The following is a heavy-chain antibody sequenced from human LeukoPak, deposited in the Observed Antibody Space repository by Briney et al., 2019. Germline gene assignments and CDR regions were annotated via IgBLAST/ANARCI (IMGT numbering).Heavy chain of an antibody. CDR1: GYTFAGYY. Sequence: ASVKVSCKASGYTFAGYYMHWVRQAPGQGLEWMGWINPNSGGTNYAQKFQGRVTMTRDTSISTAYMELSRLRSDDTAVYYCARVNRSSGAFDYWGQGTLVTVSS. J-gene: IGHJ4*02. V-gene: IGHV1-2*02. CDR2: INPNSGGT. D-gene: IGHD6-13*01. CDR3: ARVNRSSGAFDY.